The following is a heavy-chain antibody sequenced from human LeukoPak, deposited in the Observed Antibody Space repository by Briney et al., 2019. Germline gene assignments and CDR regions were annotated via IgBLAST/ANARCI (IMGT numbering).Heavy chain of an antibody. CDR2: ILGSGGST. CDR1: GFTFSNYA. J-gene: IGHJ6*02. V-gene: IGHV3-23*01. CDR3: AKAYSSSWYYGMDV. D-gene: IGHD6-13*01. Sequence: GGSRRLSCAASGFTFSNYAMSWVRQAPGEGLEWVSAILGSGGSTYYADSVKGRFTVSRDNSKSTLYLQMNSLRAEDTALYYCAKAYSSSWYYGMDVWGQGTTVTVSS.